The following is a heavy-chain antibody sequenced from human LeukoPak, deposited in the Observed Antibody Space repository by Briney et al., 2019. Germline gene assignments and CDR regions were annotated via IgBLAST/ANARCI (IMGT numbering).Heavy chain of an antibody. V-gene: IGHV1-2*02. CDR3: ARELAAIGQKAFDY. J-gene: IGHJ4*02. Sequence: ASLKVSCKASGYTFTGYYMHWVRQAPGQGLEWMGWIEPNSGGTSYGQKFQGRVTMTRDTSISTAYMELSSLRSDDTAVYYCARELAAIGQKAFDYWGQGNLVTVSS. D-gene: IGHD6-13*01. CDR2: IEPNSGGT. CDR1: GYTFTGYY.